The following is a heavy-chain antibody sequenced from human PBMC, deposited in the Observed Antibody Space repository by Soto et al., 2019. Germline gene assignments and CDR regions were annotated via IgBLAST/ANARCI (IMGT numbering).Heavy chain of an antibody. V-gene: IGHV4-4*07. Sequence: QVQLQESGPGLVKPSETLSLTCTVSGGSISSYYWSWIRQPAGKGLEWIGRIYTSGSTNYNPSLKSRVTMSVDTSKNQFALKLSAVTAADTAVYYCARVREIGATMESYFDYWGQGTLVTVSS. CDR2: IYTSGST. J-gene: IGHJ4*02. D-gene: IGHD5-12*01. CDR1: GGSISSYY. CDR3: ARVREIGATMESYFDY.